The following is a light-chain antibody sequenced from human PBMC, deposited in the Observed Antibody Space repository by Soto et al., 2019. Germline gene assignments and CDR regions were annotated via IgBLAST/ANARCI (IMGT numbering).Light chain of an antibody. Sequence: EIVLTQSPGTLSLSPGERATLSCRASQSVSSSYLAWYQQKPGQAPRLLIYGASSRATGIPDRFSGSWSGTDFTLTISRLEPDDVAVYYCQQYGSSPITFGGGTKVEIK. V-gene: IGKV3-20*01. J-gene: IGKJ4*01. CDR2: GAS. CDR3: QQYGSSPIT. CDR1: QSVSSSY.